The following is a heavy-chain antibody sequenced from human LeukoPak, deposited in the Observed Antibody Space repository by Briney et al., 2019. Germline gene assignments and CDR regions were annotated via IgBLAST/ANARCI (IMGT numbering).Heavy chain of an antibody. CDR1: QSTFSSYN. Sequence: PGGTLRLSCAASQSTFSSYNMNWVRQAPGKGLEWVSFTSTGPSYIYSAYYSDSVKGRFTISSDDSKNTLYLQMNSLRAEDTAVYYCAREVPSYDRSGYYFDYWGQGTLVTVSS. D-gene: IGHD3-22*01. V-gene: IGHV3-21*04. CDR2: TSTGPSYIYSA. J-gene: IGHJ4*02. CDR3: AREVPSYDRSGYYFDY.